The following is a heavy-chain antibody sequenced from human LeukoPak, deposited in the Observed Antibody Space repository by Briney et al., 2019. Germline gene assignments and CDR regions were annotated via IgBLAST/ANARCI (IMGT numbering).Heavy chain of an antibody. V-gene: IGHV4-39*01. D-gene: IGHD3-10*01. CDR2: IYYSGST. CDR3: ARGPGAIGY. J-gene: IGHJ4*02. CDR1: GGPISSSSYY. Sequence: SETLSLTCTVSGGPISSSSYYWGWIRQPPGKGLEWIGSIYYSGSTYYNPSLKSRVTISVDTSKNQFSLKLSSVTAADSAVYYCARGPGAIGYWGQGTLVTVSS.